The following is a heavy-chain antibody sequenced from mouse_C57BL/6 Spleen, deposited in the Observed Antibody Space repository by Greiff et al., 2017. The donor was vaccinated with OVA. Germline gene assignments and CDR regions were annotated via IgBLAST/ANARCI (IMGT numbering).Heavy chain of an antibody. Sequence: EVKLMESGGGLVQPGGSMKLSCVASGFTFSNYWMNWVRQSPEKGLEWVAQIRLKSDNYATHYAESVKGRFTISRDDSKSSVYLQMNNLRAEDTGIYYCTGVHITTVVADYAMDYWGQGTSVTVSS. D-gene: IGHD1-1*01. CDR1: GFTFSNYW. CDR2: IRLKSDNYAT. V-gene: IGHV6-3*01. J-gene: IGHJ4*01. CDR3: TGVHITTVVADYAMDY.